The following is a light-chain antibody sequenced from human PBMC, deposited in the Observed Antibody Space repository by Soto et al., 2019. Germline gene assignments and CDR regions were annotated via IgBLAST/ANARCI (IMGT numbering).Light chain of an antibody. CDR3: YSCAGRSTSV. Sequence: QSALTQPASVSGSPGQSITISCTGTSSDDGSYNLVSWYQQYPGKAPKLMIYEDDERPSGVSNRFSGSKSGNTASLTISGLQAEDAADYYCYSCAGRSTSVFGGGTQLTVL. CDR1: SSDDGSYNL. CDR2: EDD. J-gene: IGLJ2*01. V-gene: IGLV2-23*01.